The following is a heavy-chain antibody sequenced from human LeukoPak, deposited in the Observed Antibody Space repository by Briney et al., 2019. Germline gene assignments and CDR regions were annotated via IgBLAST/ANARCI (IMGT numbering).Heavy chain of an antibody. CDR1: GGSISSGDYY. CDR2: IYYSGST. CDR3: AREEGSSPNYFDY. J-gene: IGHJ4*02. V-gene: IGHV4-30-4*01. Sequence: SETLSLTCTVSGGSISSGDYYWSWIRQPPGKGLEWFGYIYYSGSTYYNPSLKSRVTISVDTSKNQFSLKLSSVTAADTAVYYCAREEGSSPNYFDYWGQGTLVTVSS.